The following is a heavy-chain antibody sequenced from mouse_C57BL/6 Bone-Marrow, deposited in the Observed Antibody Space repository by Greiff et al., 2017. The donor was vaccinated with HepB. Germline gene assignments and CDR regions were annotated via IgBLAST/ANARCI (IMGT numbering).Heavy chain of an antibody. Sequence: QVQLKESGAELARPGASVKLSCKASGYTLTSYGISWVKQRTGQGLEWIGEIYPRSGNTYYNEKFKGKATLTADKSSSTAYMELRSLTSEDSAVYFCALSSSYAMDYWGQGTSVTVSS. CDR1: GYTLTSYG. V-gene: IGHV1-81*01. J-gene: IGHJ4*01. CDR3: ALSSSYAMDY. D-gene: IGHD1-1*01. CDR2: IYPRSGNT.